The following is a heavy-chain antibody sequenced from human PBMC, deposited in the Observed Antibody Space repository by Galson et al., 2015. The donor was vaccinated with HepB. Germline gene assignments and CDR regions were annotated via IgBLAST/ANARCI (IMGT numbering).Heavy chain of an antibody. CDR3: ARGGGGLLVRGVSSYYYYYYGMDV. CDR2: INHSGST. CDR1: GGSFSGYY. V-gene: IGHV4-34*01. D-gene: IGHD3-10*01. J-gene: IGHJ6*02. Sequence: ETLSLTCAVYGGSFSGYYWSWIRQPPGKGLEWIGEINHSGSTNYNPSLKSRVTISVDTSKNQFSLKLSSVTAADTAVYYCARGGGGLLVRGVSSYYYYYYGMDVWGQGTTVTVSS.